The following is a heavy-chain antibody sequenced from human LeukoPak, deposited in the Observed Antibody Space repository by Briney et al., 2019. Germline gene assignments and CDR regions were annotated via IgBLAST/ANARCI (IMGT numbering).Heavy chain of an antibody. CDR1: GFTFSRYW. D-gene: IGHD1-14*01. Sequence: GGSLRLSCAASGFTFSRYWMSWVRQIPGKGLEWVANIKPDESEKHYVDSVKGRFTISRDNAKNSLYLQMNSLRAENTAVYYCARDGDEYGNDFDYWGQGTLVTVSS. CDR3: ARDGDEYGNDFDY. J-gene: IGHJ4*02. V-gene: IGHV3-7*01. CDR2: IKPDESEK.